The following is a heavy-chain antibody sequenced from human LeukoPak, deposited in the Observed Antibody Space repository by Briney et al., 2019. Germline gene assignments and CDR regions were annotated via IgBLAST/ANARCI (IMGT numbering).Heavy chain of an antibody. J-gene: IGHJ4*02. D-gene: IGHD6-19*01. Sequence: ASVKVSCKASGYTFTDNYLHWVRQAPGQGLERMEWISPNSSGTNYAQKFQDRVTMTRDTSISTAYMELSLLRSDDTSVYYCARIRGLVPRQYYFDYWGQGTLVTVSS. CDR1: GYTFTDNY. CDR2: ISPNSSGT. CDR3: ARIRGLVPRQYYFDY. V-gene: IGHV1-2*02.